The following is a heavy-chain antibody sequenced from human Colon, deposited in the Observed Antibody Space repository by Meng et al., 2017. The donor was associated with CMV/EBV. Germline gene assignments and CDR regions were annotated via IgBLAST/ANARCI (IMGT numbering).Heavy chain of an antibody. V-gene: IGHV3-30-3*01. J-gene: IGHJ4*02. Sequence: GGSLRLSCAGSGFIFRAYAMHWVRQAPGKGLEWLAVKSADGSIEYHADSVKGRFIISRDNSKNTLYLQMNSLRAEDTAVYYCARLYDFWSGYHRGDYFDYWGQGTLVTVS. D-gene: IGHD3-3*01. CDR2: KSADGSIE. CDR3: ARLYDFWSGYHRGDYFDY. CDR1: GFIFRAYA.